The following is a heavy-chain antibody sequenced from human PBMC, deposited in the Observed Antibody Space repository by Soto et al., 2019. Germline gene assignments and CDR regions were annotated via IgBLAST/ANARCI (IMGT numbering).Heavy chain of an antibody. D-gene: IGHD6-19*01. CDR3: ARDLSYSSGWGYYFDY. V-gene: IGHV4-4*07. J-gene: IGHJ4*02. CDR1: GGSISSYY. Sequence: SETLSLTCTVSGGSISSYYWSWIRQPAGKGLEWIGRIYTSGSTNYNPSLKSRVTMSVDTSKNQFSLKLSSVTAAGTAVYYCARDLSYSSGWGYYFDYWGQGTLVTVSS. CDR2: IYTSGST.